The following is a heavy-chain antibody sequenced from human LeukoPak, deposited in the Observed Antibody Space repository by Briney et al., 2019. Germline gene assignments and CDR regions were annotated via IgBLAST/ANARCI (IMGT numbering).Heavy chain of an antibody. J-gene: IGHJ5*02. V-gene: IGHV3-23*01. CDR3: AKGYCSSTSCYIRFHP. CDR2: ICGSGGRK. CDR1: GFTFSSYA. Sequence: PGGSLRLACAAAGFTFSSYAMGWVRQAPGKGLEWVSAICGSGGRKSYAHSEKGRFTFYRDNSKNALYLQMNSLRAEDTAVYYCAKGYCSSTSCYIRFHPWGQGTLVSVSS. D-gene: IGHD2-2*02.